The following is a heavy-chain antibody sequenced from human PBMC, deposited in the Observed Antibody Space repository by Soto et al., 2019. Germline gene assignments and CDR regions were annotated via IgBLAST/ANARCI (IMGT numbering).Heavy chain of an antibody. J-gene: IGHJ6*03. CDR3: ASSPEQLGAWRKLGYYYMDV. D-gene: IGHD6-6*01. CDR1: GFTFSSYA. V-gene: IGHV3-23*01. CDR2: ISGSGGST. Sequence: GGSLRLSCAASGFTFSSYAMSWVRQAPGKGLEWVSAISGSGGSTYYADSVKGRFTISRDNFKNTLYLQMNSLRAEDTAVYYCASSPEQLGAWRKLGYYYMDVWGKGTTVTVSS.